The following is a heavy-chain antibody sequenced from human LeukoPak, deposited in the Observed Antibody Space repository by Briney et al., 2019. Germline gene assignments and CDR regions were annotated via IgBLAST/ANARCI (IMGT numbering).Heavy chain of an antibody. J-gene: IGHJ6*04. V-gene: IGHV3-7*01. CDR1: GFTFSSYW. CDR3: ARELRMAAAGTGGMDV. D-gene: IGHD6-13*01. CDR2: IKQYGSEK. Sequence: GGSLRLSCAASGFTFSSYWMSWVRQAPGKGLEWVANIKQYGSEKYYVDSVKGRFTISRDNAQNSLYLQMNSLRAEDTAVYYCARELRMAAAGTGGMDVWGKGTTVTVSS.